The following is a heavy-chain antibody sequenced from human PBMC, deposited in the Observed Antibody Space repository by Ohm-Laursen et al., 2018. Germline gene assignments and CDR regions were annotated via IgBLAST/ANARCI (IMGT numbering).Heavy chain of an antibody. V-gene: IGHV3-7*01. CDR3: ARSYAMDV. CDR1: GFTFSSYW. Sequence: GSLRLSCAAPGFTFSSYWMSWVRQAPGKGLEWVANIKQDGSEKYYVDSVKGRFTISRDNAKNSLYLQMNSLRAEDTAVYYCARSYAMDVWGQGTTVTVSS. CDR2: IKQDGSEK. J-gene: IGHJ6*02.